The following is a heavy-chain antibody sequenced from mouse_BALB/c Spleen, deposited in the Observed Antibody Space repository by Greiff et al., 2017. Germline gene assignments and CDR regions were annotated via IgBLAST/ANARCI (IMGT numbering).Heavy chain of an antibody. CDR2: IDPANGNT. J-gene: IGHJ3*01. Sequence: VQLKESGAELVKPGASVKLSCTASGFNIKDTYMHWVKQRPEQGLEWIGRIDPANGNTKYDPKFQGKATITADTSSNTAYLQLSSLTSEDTAVYYCATGSSGIAWFAYWGQGTLVTVSA. CDR1: GFNIKDTY. CDR3: ATGSSGIAWFAY. V-gene: IGHV14-3*02. D-gene: IGHD3-1*01.